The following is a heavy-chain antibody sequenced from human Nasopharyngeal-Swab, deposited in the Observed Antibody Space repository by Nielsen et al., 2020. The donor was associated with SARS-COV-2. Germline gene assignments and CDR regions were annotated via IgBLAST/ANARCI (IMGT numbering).Heavy chain of an antibody. V-gene: IGHV1-18*04. Sequence: ASVKVSCKASGYTFTSYGISWVRQAPGQGLEWMGWISAYNGNTNYAQKLQGRVTMTTDTSTSTAYMELGSLRSDDTAVYYCARDREVGATTISRDYWGQGTLVTVSS. D-gene: IGHD1-26*01. J-gene: IGHJ4*02. CDR1: GYTFTSYG. CDR3: ARDREVGATTISRDY. CDR2: ISAYNGNT.